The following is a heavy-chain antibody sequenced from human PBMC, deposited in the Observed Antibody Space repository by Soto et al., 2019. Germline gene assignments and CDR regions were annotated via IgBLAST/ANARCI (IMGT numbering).Heavy chain of an antibody. CDR2: VSYEGSSK. D-gene: IGHD2-21*02. V-gene: IGHV3-30*18. Sequence: QVQLVESGGGVVQPGRSLRLSCAASGFSFSNFGMHWVRQAPGKGLEWAAVVSYEGSSKHYADSVKGRFTISRDNSKNTVYLQMDSLRAEDTAVYYCAKTITPSGDSRGRGALIDSWGQGTLVTVSS. CDR3: AKTITPSGDSRGRGALIDS. CDR1: GFSFSNFG. J-gene: IGHJ4*02.